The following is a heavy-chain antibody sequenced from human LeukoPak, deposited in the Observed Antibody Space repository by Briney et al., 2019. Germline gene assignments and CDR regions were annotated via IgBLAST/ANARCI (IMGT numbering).Heavy chain of an antibody. CDR3: ARGSSGWYYFDY. CDR1: GFTFSSYD. V-gene: IGHV3-13*01. D-gene: IGHD6-19*01. CDR2: IGTAGDT. J-gene: IGHJ4*02. Sequence: GGSLRLSCAASGFTFSSYDMHWVRQATGKGLEWVSTIGTAGDTYYPDSVRGQFTISREDAKNSLYLQINSLRVEDTAVYYCARGSSGWYYFDYWGQGTLVTVSS.